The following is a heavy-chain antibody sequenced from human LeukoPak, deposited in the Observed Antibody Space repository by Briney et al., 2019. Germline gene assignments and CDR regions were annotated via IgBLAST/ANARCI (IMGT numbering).Heavy chain of an antibody. CDR2: ISGSSTII. CDR3: ARDFLEDTQ. J-gene: IGHJ4*02. V-gene: IGHV3-48*01. CDR1: GFTFSNYN. D-gene: IGHD2-15*01. Sequence: PGGSLRLSCAASGFTFSNYNMNWVRQAPGKGLEWVAYISGSSTIIYYADSVKGRFTASRDNAKGSLYLQMNSLRAEDTAVYYSARDFLEDTQWGQGTLVTVSS.